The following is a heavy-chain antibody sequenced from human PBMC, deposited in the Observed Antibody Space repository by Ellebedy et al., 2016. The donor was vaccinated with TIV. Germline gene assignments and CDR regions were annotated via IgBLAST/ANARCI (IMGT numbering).Heavy chain of an antibody. CDR3: ARDSDYLAGYYYGMDV. Sequence: GESLKISCAASGFTFSSYGMHWVRQAPGKGLEWVAVIWYDGSNKYYADSVKGRFTISRDNSKNTPYLQMNSLRAEDTAVYYCARDSDYLAGYYYGMDVWGQGTTVTVSS. J-gene: IGHJ6*02. CDR1: GFTFSSYG. CDR2: IWYDGSNK. D-gene: IGHD2/OR15-2a*01. V-gene: IGHV3-33*01.